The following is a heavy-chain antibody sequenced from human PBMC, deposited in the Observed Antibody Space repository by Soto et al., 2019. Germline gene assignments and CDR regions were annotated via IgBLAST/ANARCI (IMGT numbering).Heavy chain of an antibody. D-gene: IGHD6-6*01. V-gene: IGHV3-30*18. J-gene: IGHJ6*01. Sequence: QVQLVESGGGVVQPGRSLRLSCAASGFTFSSYGMHWVRQAPGKGLEWVAVISYDGSNKYYADSVKGRFTISRDNSKNTLYLQMNSLRAEDTAVYYCAKDLVSKQSIAARRGGMDVW. CDR1: GFTFSSYG. CDR2: ISYDGSNK. CDR3: AKDLVSKQSIAARRGGMDV.